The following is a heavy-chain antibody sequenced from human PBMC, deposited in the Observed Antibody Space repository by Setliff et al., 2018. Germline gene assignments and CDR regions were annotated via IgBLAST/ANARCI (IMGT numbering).Heavy chain of an antibody. V-gene: IGHV1-8*03. CDR2: LNPSSGNT. D-gene: IGHD1-26*01. CDR3: ARAHSGSDFHDPFDI. J-gene: IGHJ3*02. Sequence: GASVKVSCKASGYSFTSNDINRVRQATGQGPEWMGWLNPSSGNTGYAPKFQGRVTITRSTSLSTAYMELSSLRSEDTAIYYCARAHSGSDFHDPFDIWGQGTMVTVSS. CDR1: GYSFTSND.